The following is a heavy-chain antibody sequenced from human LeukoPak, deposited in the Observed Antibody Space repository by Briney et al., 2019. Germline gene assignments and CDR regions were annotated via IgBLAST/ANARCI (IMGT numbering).Heavy chain of an antibody. CDR1: GFTFGSYA. CDR2: IAGNGGST. V-gene: IGHV3-23*01. CDR3: ARGVVPAAMSWFDP. Sequence: GGSLRLSCAASGFTFGSYAMTWVRQAPGKGLEWVSGIAGNGGSTYYADSVKGRFTISRDNSQNTLYLQMNSLRDEDTAVYYCARGVVPAAMSWFDPWGQGTLVTVSS. J-gene: IGHJ5*02. D-gene: IGHD2-2*01.